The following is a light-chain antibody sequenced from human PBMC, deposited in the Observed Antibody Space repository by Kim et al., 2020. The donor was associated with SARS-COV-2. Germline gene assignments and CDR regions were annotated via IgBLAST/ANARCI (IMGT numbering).Light chain of an antibody. CDR2: GNT. Sequence: QRVTISCTGSSSNIGAGFDVHWYQHLPGTVPKLLIFGNTNRPSGVPDRFSGSKSGTSASLAITGLQAEDEADYYCQSFDNSLSGWVFGGGTKLTVL. CDR3: QSFDNSLSGWV. CDR1: SSNIGAGFD. V-gene: IGLV1-40*01. J-gene: IGLJ3*02.